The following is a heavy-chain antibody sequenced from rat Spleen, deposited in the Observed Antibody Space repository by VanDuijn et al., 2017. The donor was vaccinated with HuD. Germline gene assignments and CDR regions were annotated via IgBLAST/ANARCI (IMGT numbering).Heavy chain of an antibody. CDR1: GFTFNSYW. V-gene: IGHV2-15*01. CDR2: IWSGGST. CDR3: ASSDGGYGYVMDA. J-gene: IGHJ4*01. D-gene: IGHD1-11*01. Sequence: VELVESGGGLVQPGRSMKLSCAASGFTFNSYWMYWIRQPPGKGLEWIGAIWSGGSTDYNSALKSRLSISRDTSKSQVLLKMNSLQTEDTAMYFCASSDGGYGYVMDAWGQGASVTVSS.